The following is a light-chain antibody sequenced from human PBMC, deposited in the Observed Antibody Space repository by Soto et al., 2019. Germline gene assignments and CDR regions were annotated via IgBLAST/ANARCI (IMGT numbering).Light chain of an antibody. J-gene: IGKJ2*01. CDR1: HSISSL. Sequence: DIQMTQSPSTLSASVGDRVTITCRASHSISSLLAWYQQKPGKAPKLLIYDTSNLESGVPSRFSGSGSGTDFTLTIRSLQPDDFATYYCQQYNTFSFTFGQGTRLEIK. CDR2: DTS. CDR3: QQYNTFSFT. V-gene: IGKV1-5*01.